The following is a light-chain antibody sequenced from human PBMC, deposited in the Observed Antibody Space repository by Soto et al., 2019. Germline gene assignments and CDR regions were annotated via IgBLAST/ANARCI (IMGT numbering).Light chain of an antibody. CDR3: QQYNDWPRT. CDR1: QNIGSN. Sequence: EIVMTQSPATLSVSPGERATLSCRASQNIGSNLAWFQQKPGQGPRLLIFAASTRATGIPARFSGSGSGTEFAISINGLQSEDFAVYYCQQYNDWPRTFGQGTKVEIK. CDR2: AAS. J-gene: IGKJ1*01. V-gene: IGKV3-15*01.